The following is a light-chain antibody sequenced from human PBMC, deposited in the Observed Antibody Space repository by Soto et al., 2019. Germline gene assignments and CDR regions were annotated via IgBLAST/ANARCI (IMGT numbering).Light chain of an antibody. J-gene: IGKJ5*01. CDR3: QQYGSSPIT. CDR1: ESVSYSY. CDR2: DAS. V-gene: IGKV3D-20*01. Sequence: IVFTLSRPTMSLSPGERATRSCGSSESVSYSYVAWYQLKGGLAPRLLIHDASTRASGIPDRFSGSKSGTDFTLTIRGLEPEDAAVYYCQQYGSSPITFGQG.